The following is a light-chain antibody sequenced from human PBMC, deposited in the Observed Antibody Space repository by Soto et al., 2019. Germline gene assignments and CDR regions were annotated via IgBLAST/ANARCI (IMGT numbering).Light chain of an antibody. CDR1: QGISTY. J-gene: IGKJ1*01. V-gene: IGKV1-39*01. CDR2: AAS. Sequence: IPLTQSPPSLSASVGDRVTITCRASQGISTYLNWYQKKPGKAPKLLIYAASSLQSGVPSRFSGSGSETDFTLTISSLQPEDFATYSCQQSYSTTWTFGQGTKVDIK. CDR3: QQSYSTTWT.